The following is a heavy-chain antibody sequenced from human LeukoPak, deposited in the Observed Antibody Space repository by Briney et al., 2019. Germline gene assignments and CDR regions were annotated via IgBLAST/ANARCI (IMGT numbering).Heavy chain of an antibody. CDR2: IYYSGGT. J-gene: IGHJ5*02. Sequence: SETLSLTCTVSGGSITSSSYYWGWIRRPPGKGLEWIGSIYYSGGTYYNPSLKGRVTISVDTSKNQFSLKLSSVTAADTAVYYCARRIAARPGVWFDPWGQGTLVTVSS. D-gene: IGHD6-6*01. V-gene: IGHV4-39*01. CDR3: ARRIAARPGVWFDP. CDR1: GGSITSSSYY.